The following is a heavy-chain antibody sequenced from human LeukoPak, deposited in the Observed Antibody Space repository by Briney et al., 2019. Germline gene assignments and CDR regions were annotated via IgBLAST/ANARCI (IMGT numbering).Heavy chain of an antibody. J-gene: IGHJ4*02. CDR2: IYTSGST. V-gene: IGHV4-59*10. CDR1: GESFRGYY. CDR3: ARGRQQGGDFDY. D-gene: IGHD6-13*01. Sequence: SETLSLTCAVYGESFRGYYWTWIGQTPGKGLEWIGRIYTSGSTNYNPSLKSRVTMSVDTSKNQFSLKLSSVTAADTAVYYCARGRQQGGDFDYWGQGTLVTVSS.